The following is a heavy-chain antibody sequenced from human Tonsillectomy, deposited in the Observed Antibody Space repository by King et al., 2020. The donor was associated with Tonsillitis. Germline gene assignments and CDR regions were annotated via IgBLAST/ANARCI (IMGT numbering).Heavy chain of an antibody. CDR1: GFTVSSNY. Sequence: EVQLVESGGGLVQPGGSLRVSCAASGFTVSSNYMSWVRQAPGKGLEWVSVIYSGGGTHYADSVKGRFTISRDNFKNTLYLQMNSLRSEDTAVYYCARWARPHSYDFDYWGQGTLVTVSS. CDR2: IYSGGGT. D-gene: IGHD3-10*01. V-gene: IGHV3-66*01. J-gene: IGHJ4*02. CDR3: ARWARPHSYDFDY.